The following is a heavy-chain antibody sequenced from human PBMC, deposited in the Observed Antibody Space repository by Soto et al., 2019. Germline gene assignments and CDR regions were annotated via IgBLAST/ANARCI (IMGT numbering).Heavy chain of an antibody. V-gene: IGHV4-31*03. CDR2: IYYSGST. D-gene: IGHD2-2*01. CDR3: ARETQDIVVVPAASPTHYYYYYMDV. Sequence: QVQLQESGPGLVKPSQTLSLTCTVSGGSISSGGYYWSWIRQHPGKGLEWIGYIYYSGSTYYNPSLKSRVTISVDTSKNQFSLKLSSVTAADTAVYYCARETQDIVVVPAASPTHYYYYYMDVWGKGTTVTVSS. CDR1: GGSISSGGYY. J-gene: IGHJ6*03.